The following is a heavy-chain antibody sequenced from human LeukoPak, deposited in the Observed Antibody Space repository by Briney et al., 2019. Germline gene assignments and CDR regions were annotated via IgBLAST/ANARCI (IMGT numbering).Heavy chain of an antibody. CDR1: GFTFSNYS. D-gene: IGHD2-2*01. J-gene: IGHJ4*02. CDR2: ISSTSNTI. V-gene: IGHV3-48*02. CDR3: ARPSRSTGPAY. Sequence: PGGSLGLSCAASGFTFSNYSMNWVRQAPGKGLEWVSWISSTSNTIYYADSVKGRFTISRDNAKNSLDLQMNSLRDEDTAVYYCARPSRSTGPAYWGQGTLVTVSS.